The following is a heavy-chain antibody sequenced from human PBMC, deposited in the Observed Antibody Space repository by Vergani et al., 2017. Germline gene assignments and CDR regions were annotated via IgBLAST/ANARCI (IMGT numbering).Heavy chain of an antibody. J-gene: IGHJ6*03. CDR3: ARGFRGFGVVIMGYDYMDV. CDR1: GGSFSGYY. CDR2: INHSGST. V-gene: IGHV4-34*01. Sequence: QVQLQQWGAGLLKPSETLSLPCAVYGGSFSGYYWSWIRQPPGKGLEWIGEINHSGSTNYNPSLKSRVTISVDTSKNQFSLKLSSVTAADTAVYYCARGFRGFGVVIMGYDYMDVWGKGTTVTVSS. D-gene: IGHD3-3*01.